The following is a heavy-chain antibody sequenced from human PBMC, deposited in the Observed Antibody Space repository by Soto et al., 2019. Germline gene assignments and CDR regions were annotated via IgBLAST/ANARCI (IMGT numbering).Heavy chain of an antibody. CDR2: IDHSGSA. Sequence: QVQLQESGPGLVKPSQTLSLTCTVSAGSIRSGHYYWTWIRQPPGKGLEWIGYIDHSGSAYYNPSLKSRATISIDTSNNQFSLKMTSVTAADTAVYYCAGELGTFYFDHWGQGTLVTVSS. CDR3: AGELGTFYFDH. J-gene: IGHJ4*02. V-gene: IGHV4-30-4*01. D-gene: IGHD7-27*01. CDR1: AGSIRSGHYY.